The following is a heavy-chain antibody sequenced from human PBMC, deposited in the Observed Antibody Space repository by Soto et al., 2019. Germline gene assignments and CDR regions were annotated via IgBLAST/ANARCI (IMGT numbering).Heavy chain of an antibody. D-gene: IGHD2-15*01. V-gene: IGHV1-18*01. CDR2: ISAYSGNT. Sequence: QVQLVQSGAEVKKPGAPVKVSCKASGYTFTSYGISWVRQAPGQGLEWMGWISAYSGNTNHAQKLQGRVTITTDTSTSTAYMELRSLRSDDAAVYYCARSIVVVVAATGSYYYYGMDVWGQGTTVTVSS. J-gene: IGHJ6*02. CDR1: GYTFTSYG. CDR3: ARSIVVVVAATGSYYYYGMDV.